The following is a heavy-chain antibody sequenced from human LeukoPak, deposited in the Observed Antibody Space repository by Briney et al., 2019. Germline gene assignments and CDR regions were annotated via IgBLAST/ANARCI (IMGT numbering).Heavy chain of an antibody. CDR1: VGSISSGSYY. Sequence: SETLSLTCTVSVGSISSGSYYWSWIRQHPGKGLELIGYIYYSGSTYYNPSLKSRVTISVDTSKNQFSLKLSSVTAADTAVYYCASFGGDGYGGLFDYWGQGTLVTVSS. CDR3: ASFGGDGYGGLFDY. V-gene: IGHV4-31*03. CDR2: IYYSGST. J-gene: IGHJ4*02. D-gene: IGHD2-21*02.